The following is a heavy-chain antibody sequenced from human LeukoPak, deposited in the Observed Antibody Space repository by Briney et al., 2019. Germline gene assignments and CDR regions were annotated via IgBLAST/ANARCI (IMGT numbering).Heavy chain of an antibody. CDR1: GGSISSSSYY. D-gene: IGHD2-2*01. Sequence: PSETLSLTCTVSGGSISSSSYYWGWIRQPPGKGLEWIGSIYYSGSTYYNPSLKSRVTMSVDTSKNQFSLKLSSVTAADTAVYYCARDSAVPKDGWFDPWGQGTLVTVSS. CDR3: ARDSAVPKDGWFDP. CDR2: IYYSGST. V-gene: IGHV4-39*07. J-gene: IGHJ5*02.